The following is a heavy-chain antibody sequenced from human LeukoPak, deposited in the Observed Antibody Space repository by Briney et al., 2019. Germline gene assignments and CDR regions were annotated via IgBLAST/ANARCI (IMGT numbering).Heavy chain of an antibody. D-gene: IGHD1-1*01. CDR3: AKGSNWNGEAHFDY. CDR2: ISGSGGST. Sequence: GGSLRLSCAASGFTVSSNYMSWVRQAPGKGLEWVSVISGSGGSTYYADSVKGRFTISRDNSKNTLYLQMNSLRPEDTAVYYCAKGSNWNGEAHFDYWGQGTLVTVSS. CDR1: GFTVSSNY. V-gene: IGHV3-23*01. J-gene: IGHJ4*02.